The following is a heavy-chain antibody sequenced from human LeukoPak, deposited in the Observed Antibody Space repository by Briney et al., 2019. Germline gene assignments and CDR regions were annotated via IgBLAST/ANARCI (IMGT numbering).Heavy chain of an antibody. J-gene: IGHJ4*02. D-gene: IGHD3-22*01. CDR2: ISITGSTI. CDR3: ARAGHYYYDGSNYSDY. Sequence: PGGSLRLSCAASGFTFSSYSMNWVRQAPGKGLEWVSYISITGSTIYYADSVKGRFAISRDNAQNSLYLQMNGLRAEDTAVYYCARAGHYYYDGSNYSDYWGQGTLVTVSS. V-gene: IGHV3-48*04. CDR1: GFTFSSYS.